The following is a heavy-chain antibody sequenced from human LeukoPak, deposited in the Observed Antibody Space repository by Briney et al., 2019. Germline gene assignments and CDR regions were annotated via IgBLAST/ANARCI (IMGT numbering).Heavy chain of an antibody. CDR1: GFTFSSYS. CDR2: ISSSSSYI. CDR3: AREFTYYDSSGDAFDI. V-gene: IGHV3-21*01. J-gene: IGHJ3*02. D-gene: IGHD3-22*01. Sequence: PGGSLRLSCAASGFTFSSYSMNWVRQAPGQGLEWVSSISSSSSYINYADSVKGRFTISRDNAKNSLYLQMNSLRAEDTAVYYCAREFTYYDSSGDAFDIWGQGTMVTVSS.